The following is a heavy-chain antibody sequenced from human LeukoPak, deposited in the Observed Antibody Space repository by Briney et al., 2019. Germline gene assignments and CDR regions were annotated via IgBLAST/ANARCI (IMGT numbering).Heavy chain of an antibody. D-gene: IGHD6-19*01. J-gene: IGHJ4*02. CDR2: IYHSGST. CDR3: ARDPLTEAVDY. V-gene: IGHV4-4*02. CDR1: GGSISSSNW. Sequence: KSSETLSLTCAVSGGSISSSNWWSWVRQPPGKGLEWIGEIYHSGSTNYNPSLRSRVTMSVDKSKNQFSLKLSSVTAADTAVYYCARDPLTEAVDYWGQGTLVTVSS.